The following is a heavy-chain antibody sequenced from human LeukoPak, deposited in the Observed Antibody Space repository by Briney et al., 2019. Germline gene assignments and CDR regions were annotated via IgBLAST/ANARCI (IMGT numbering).Heavy chain of an antibody. CDR2: IKQDGSEK. CDR3: TRDRSRAEDD. J-gene: IGHJ4*02. Sequence: GGSLRLSCAASGFTFSSYWMSWVRQAPGKGLEWVANIKQDGSEKYYVGSVRGRFTISRDNAKNSLYLQMNSLRGEDTAVHYCTRDRSRAEDDWGQGTLVTVSS. V-gene: IGHV3-7*01. CDR1: GFTFSSYW. D-gene: IGHD1-14*01.